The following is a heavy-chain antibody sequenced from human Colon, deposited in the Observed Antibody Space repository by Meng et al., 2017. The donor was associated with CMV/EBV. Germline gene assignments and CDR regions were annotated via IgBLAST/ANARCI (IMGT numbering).Heavy chain of an antibody. Sequence: GGSLRLSCAASGFTFGTYEMTWVRQAPGKGLEWVSYISSRSTYISYGDSVKGRFTVSRDDAKNSLYLQMDSLRAEDTAVYYCARAPGNYLSPYYFDFWGQGTLVTVSS. CDR2: ISSRSTYI. V-gene: IGHV3-48*03. CDR1: GFTFGTYE. J-gene: IGHJ4*02. CDR3: ARAPGNYLSPYYFDF. D-gene: IGHD1-14*01.